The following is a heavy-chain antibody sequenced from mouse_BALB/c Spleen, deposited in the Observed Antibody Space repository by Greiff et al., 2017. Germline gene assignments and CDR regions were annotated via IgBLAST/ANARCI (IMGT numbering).Heavy chain of an antibody. V-gene: IGHV3-2*02. Sequence: VQLQQSGPGLVKPSQSLSLTCTVTGYSITSDYAWNWIRQFPGNKLEWMGYISYSGSTSYNPSLKSRISITRDTSKNQFFLQLNSVTTEDTATYYCARYDYVGAMDYWGQGTSVTVSS. CDR2: ISYSGST. CDR3: ARYDYVGAMDY. CDR1: GYSITSDYA. J-gene: IGHJ4*01. D-gene: IGHD1-1*02.